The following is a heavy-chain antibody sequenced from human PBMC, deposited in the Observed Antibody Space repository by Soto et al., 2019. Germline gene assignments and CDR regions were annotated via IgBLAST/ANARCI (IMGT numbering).Heavy chain of an antibody. J-gene: IGHJ4*02. CDR1: GGSISSGGYS. Sequence: QLQLQESGSGLVKPSQTLSLTCAVSGGSISSGGYSWSWIRQPPGKGLEWIGYIYQSGSTYYNPSLKGRVTITGDRSKNQFSLKLSSVTPAATAVYYWARGGGYTFDYWGQGTLVTVSS. CDR2: IYQSGST. CDR3: ARGGGYTFDY. V-gene: IGHV4-30-2*01. D-gene: IGHD3-16*01.